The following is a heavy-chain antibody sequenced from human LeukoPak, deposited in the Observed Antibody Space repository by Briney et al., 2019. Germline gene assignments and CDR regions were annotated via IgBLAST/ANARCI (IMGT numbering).Heavy chain of an antibody. V-gene: IGHV3-30*04. D-gene: IGHD3-22*01. CDR1: GFSFRSYT. Sequence: GGSLRLSCTASGFSFRSYTMHWVRQAPVKGLERVAFIRNDGSNKYYADSVKGRFTISRDNAKNRLYLHVNSLRPEDPAVHPCARDAGGSTGYDRSDRDTFDYWGQGTGVIVSS. J-gene: IGHJ4*02. CDR3: ARDAGGSTGYDRSDRDTFDY. CDR2: IRNDGSNK.